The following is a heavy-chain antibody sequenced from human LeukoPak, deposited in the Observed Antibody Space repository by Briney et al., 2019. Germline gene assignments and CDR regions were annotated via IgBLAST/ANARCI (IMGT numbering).Heavy chain of an antibody. CDR2: IYPGDSDT. Sequence: NHGASLQISCKGSGSIFISYWIGWGRQLPGKGLGWMGIIYPGDSDTRYSPSFQCQVPISADKSISTAYLQWSSLKASDTAMYYCARGNGDIVVVVAATDAFDIWGQGTMVTVSS. CDR1: GSIFISYW. J-gene: IGHJ3*02. CDR3: ARGNGDIVVVVAATDAFDI. D-gene: IGHD2-15*01. V-gene: IGHV5-51*01.